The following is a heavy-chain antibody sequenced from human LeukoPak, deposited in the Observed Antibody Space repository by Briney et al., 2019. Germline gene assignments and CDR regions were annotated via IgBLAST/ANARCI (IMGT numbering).Heavy chain of an antibody. CDR2: INHSGST. CDR3: ARGRVAGVVATTHYFDY. CDR1: GGSFSGYY. J-gene: IGHJ4*02. Sequence: SETLSLTCAVYGGSFSGYYWSWIRQPPGKGLEWIGEINHSGSTNYNPSLKSRVTISVDTSKNQFSLKLSSVTAADTAVYYCARGRVAGVVATTHYFDYWGQGTLVTVSS. D-gene: IGHD5-12*01. V-gene: IGHV4-34*01.